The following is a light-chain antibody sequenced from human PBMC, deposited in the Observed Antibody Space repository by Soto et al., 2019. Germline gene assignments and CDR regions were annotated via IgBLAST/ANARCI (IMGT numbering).Light chain of an antibody. CDR2: WES. CDR1: QTVLYNSNKKNY. CDR3: VQYIDISRT. J-gene: IGKJ1*01. Sequence: DIVMTQSPDSLAVSLGERATINCKSNQTVLYNSNKKNYLGSYQQKPGQPPKLLIYWESTRESGVADRLSGSGSGTDFIITISIMQAADVAVYYCVQYIDISRTFVQGTKVEIK. V-gene: IGKV4-1*01.